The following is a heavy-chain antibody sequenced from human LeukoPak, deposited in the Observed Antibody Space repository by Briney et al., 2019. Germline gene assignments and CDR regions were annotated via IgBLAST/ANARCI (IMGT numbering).Heavy chain of an antibody. J-gene: IGHJ4*02. Sequence: SETLSLTCTVSGGSFSSYYWSWVPQPPGRGLEWVGYIYYSGSTNYNPSLKSRVTISVDTSKTQSTLKLNSVTAADTAVYYCARQPQRPYYYDSSGYYYFDYWGQGTLVTVSS. V-gene: IGHV4-59*08. CDR2: IYYSGST. CDR3: ARQPQRPYYYDSSGYYYFDY. D-gene: IGHD3-22*01. CDR1: GGSFSSYY.